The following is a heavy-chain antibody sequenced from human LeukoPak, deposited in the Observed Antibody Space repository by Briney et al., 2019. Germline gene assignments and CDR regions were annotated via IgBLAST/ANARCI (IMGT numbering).Heavy chain of an antibody. CDR3: ARSKSRIRGVFYYYMDV. J-gene: IGHJ6*03. D-gene: IGHD3-10*01. V-gene: IGHV1-69*06. Sequence: SVKVSCKASGGTFSSYAISWVRQAPGQGLEWMGGIIPIFGTANYAQKFQGRVTITADKSTSTAYMELSSLRSEDTAVYYCARSKSRIRGVFYYYMDVWGKGTAVPVSS. CDR1: GGTFSSYA. CDR2: IIPIFGTA.